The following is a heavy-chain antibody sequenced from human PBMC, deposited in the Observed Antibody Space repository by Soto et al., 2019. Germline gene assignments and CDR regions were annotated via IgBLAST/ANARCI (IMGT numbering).Heavy chain of an antibody. CDR2: ISYDGSTK. D-gene: IGHD3-10*01. Sequence: QVQLMESGGGVVQPGGSLRLSCGASGFTFRSYAIHWVRQAPGKGLEWVAIISYDGSTKFYTDSVKGRFTISRDNSNNTLYLQMNRLRSEDTAIYYCARDGRTGTTLPHGGLDQWGQGTLVTVSS. CDR3: ARDGRTGTTLPHGGLDQ. J-gene: IGHJ4*02. CDR1: GFTFRSYA. V-gene: IGHV3-30-3*01.